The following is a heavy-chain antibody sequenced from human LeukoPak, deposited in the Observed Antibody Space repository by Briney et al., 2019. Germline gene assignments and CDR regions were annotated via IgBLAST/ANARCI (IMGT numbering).Heavy chain of an antibody. V-gene: IGHV1-18*04. Sequence: ASVKVSCKASGYTFIGYYIHWVRQAPGQGLEWMGWISAYNGNTNYAQKLQGRVTMTTDTSTSTAYMELRSLRPDDTAVYYCARDRWRDSTSSFDYWGQGTLVTV. D-gene: IGHD6-6*01. J-gene: IGHJ4*02. CDR1: GYTFIGYY. CDR2: ISAYNGNT. CDR3: ARDRWRDSTSSFDY.